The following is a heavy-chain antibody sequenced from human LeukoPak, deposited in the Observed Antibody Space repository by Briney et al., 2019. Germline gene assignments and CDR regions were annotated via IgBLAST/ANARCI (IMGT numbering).Heavy chain of an antibody. CDR1: GDSVSSNSAA. D-gene: IGHD2/OR15-2a*01. Sequence: SQTLSLTCAISGDSVSSNSAAWNWIRQSPSRGLEWLGRTYYRSKWYNDYAVSVKSRITINPDTSKNQFSLKLSSVTAADTAVYYCARFSTFRSLFDYWGQGTLVTVSS. V-gene: IGHV6-1*01. CDR2: TYYRSKWYN. J-gene: IGHJ4*02. CDR3: ARFSTFRSLFDY.